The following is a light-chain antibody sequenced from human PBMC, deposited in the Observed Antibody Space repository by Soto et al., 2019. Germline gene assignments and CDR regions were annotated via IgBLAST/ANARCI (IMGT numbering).Light chain of an antibody. V-gene: IGLV2-14*02. J-gene: IGLJ1*01. CDR1: SSDVGSYNL. Sequence: QSVLTQPASVSGSPGQSITISCTGTSSDVGSYNLVSWYQQHPGKAPKLMIYEVNYRPSGISDRFSGSKSDNTASLTISGLQAEDEADYYCSSFTTSRTLVFGSGTKLTVL. CDR3: SSFTTSRTLV. CDR2: EVN.